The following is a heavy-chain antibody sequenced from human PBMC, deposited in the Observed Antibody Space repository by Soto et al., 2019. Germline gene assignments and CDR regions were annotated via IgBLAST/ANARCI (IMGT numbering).Heavy chain of an antibody. D-gene: IGHD2-15*01. CDR1: GGSITSGAYS. CDR3: ARGIWNIEEMIYGFYSDP. Sequence: SETLSLTCPVSGGSITSGAYSWSWIRQPPGKFLEWLGYISQSGATYYNPSRERRVTISMDRSKNAFSLNLSSVNADDTAVYYCARGIWNIEEMIYGFYSDPWGPGTLVTVSS. J-gene: IGHJ5*02. CDR2: ISQSGAT. V-gene: IGHV4-30-2*01.